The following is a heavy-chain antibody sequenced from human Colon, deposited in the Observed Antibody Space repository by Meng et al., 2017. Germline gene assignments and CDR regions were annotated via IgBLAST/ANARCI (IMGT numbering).Heavy chain of an antibody. D-gene: IGHD5-18*01. Sequence: SETLSLTCTVSGCSISSSSYYWGWIRQPPGKGLEWIGSIYYSGSTYYNPSLKSRVTISVDTSKNQFSLKLSSVTAADTAVYYCARVRRGYSYGLDYWGQGTLVTVSS. CDR2: IYYSGST. CDR1: GCSISSSSYY. CDR3: ARVRRGYSYGLDY. V-gene: IGHV4-39*07. J-gene: IGHJ4*02.